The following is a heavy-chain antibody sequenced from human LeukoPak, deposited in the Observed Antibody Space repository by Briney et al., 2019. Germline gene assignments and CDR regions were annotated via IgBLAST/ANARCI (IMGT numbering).Heavy chain of an antibody. CDR1: GFTFSSYA. CDR3: ARAHSGWSSSFFDY. D-gene: IGHD6-19*01. V-gene: IGHV3-23*01. CDR2: ISGSGGST. Sequence: GGSLRLSCAASGFTFSSYAMSWVRQAPGKGLEWVSAISGSGGSTYYADSVKGRFTISRDNSKNTLYLHMNNLRDEDTAVYYCARAHSGWSSSFFDYWGQGTLVTVSS. J-gene: IGHJ4*02.